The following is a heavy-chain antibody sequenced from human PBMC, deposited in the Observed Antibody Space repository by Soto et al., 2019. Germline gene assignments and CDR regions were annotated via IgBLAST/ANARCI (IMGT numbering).Heavy chain of an antibody. V-gene: IGHV4-59*12. CDR3: ARVPTAIFGAHYYYYGMDV. Sequence: PSETLSLTCTVSGGSISSYYWSWIRQPPGKGLEWTGYIYYSGSTNYNPSLKSRVTISVDTSKNQFSLKLSSVTAADTAVYYCARVPTAIFGAHYYYYGMDVWGQGTTVTVS. CDR1: GGSISSYY. J-gene: IGHJ6*02. CDR2: IYYSGST. D-gene: IGHD3-3*01.